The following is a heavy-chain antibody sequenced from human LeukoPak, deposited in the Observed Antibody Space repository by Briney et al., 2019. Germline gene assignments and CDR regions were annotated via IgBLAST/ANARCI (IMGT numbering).Heavy chain of an antibody. CDR1: GFTFSSYW. CDR3: ARGTLNGYYYYYYMDV. J-gene: IGHJ6*03. D-gene: IGHD2-2*01. CDR2: IKQDGSEK. Sequence: GGSLRLSCAASGFTFSSYWMSWVRQAPGKGLEWVANIKQDGSEKYYVDSVKGRFTISRDNAKNSLYLQMNSLRAEDTAVYYCARGTLNGYYYYYYMDVRGKGTTVTVSS. V-gene: IGHV3-7*01.